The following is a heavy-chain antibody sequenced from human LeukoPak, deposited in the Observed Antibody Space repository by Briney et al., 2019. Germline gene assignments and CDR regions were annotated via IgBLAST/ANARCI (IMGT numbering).Heavy chain of an antibody. Sequence: ASVKVSCKASGYTFTSYYMHWVRQAPGQGLEWMGIINPSGGSTSYAQKFQGRVTMTRDTSTSTVYMELSSLGSEDTAVYYCARVAILGVALNWFDPWGQGTLVTVSS. CDR2: INPSGGST. J-gene: IGHJ5*02. CDR1: GYTFTSYY. CDR3: ARVAILGVALNWFDP. D-gene: IGHD3-3*01. V-gene: IGHV1-46*03.